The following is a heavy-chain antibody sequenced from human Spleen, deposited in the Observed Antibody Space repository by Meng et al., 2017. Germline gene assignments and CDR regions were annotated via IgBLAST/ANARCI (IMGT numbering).Heavy chain of an antibody. Sequence: GESLKISCTASELTFSSYWMHWVRQAPGKGLVWVSRINGPGTITTYADSVKGRFTISRDNAKNTLYLQMDSLRAEDTAVYYCSTFYYGSGRYSYYYYAMDVWGQGTMVTVSS. V-gene: IGHV3-74*01. CDR1: ELTFSSYW. CDR3: STFYYGSGRYSYYYYAMDV. J-gene: IGHJ6*02. CDR2: INGPGTIT. D-gene: IGHD3-10*01.